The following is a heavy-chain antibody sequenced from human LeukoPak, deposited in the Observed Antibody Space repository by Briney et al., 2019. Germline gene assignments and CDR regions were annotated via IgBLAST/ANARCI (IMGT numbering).Heavy chain of an antibody. V-gene: IGHV3-7*01. CDR2: IKQDGSEK. CDR3: ARICWQLPFDY. CDR1: GFTFSSFW. J-gene: IGHJ4*02. Sequence: PGGSLRLSCAASGFTFSSFWMSWVRQAPGKGLEWVANIKQDGSEKYYVDSVKGRFTISRDNAQNSLYLQMNSLRAEDTAVYYCARICWQLPFDYWGQGTLVTVSS. D-gene: IGHD2-15*01.